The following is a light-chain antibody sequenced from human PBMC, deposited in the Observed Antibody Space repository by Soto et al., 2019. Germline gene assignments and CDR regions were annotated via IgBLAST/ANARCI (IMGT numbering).Light chain of an antibody. CDR3: QPYNNWPRT. CDR2: GAS. V-gene: IGKV3-15*01. Sequence: EIVMTQSPATLSVSPGERATLSCRASQSVSSNLAWYQQKPGQAPRLLIYGASTRATGIPGRFSGSGSGTEFTLTISSLQSEDFVVYYCQPYNNWPRTFGQGTKVGIK. CDR1: QSVSSN. J-gene: IGKJ1*01.